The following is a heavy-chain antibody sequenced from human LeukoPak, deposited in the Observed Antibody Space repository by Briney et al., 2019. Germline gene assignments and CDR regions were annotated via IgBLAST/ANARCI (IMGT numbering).Heavy chain of an antibody. CDR3: ARMGGYSGYATH. CDR1: GYSISSGYY. D-gene: IGHD5-12*01. CDR2: IYHSGST. V-gene: IGHV4-38-2*02. Sequence: SETLSLTCTVSGYSISSGYYWGWIRQPPGKGLEWIGSIYHSGSTYYNPSLKSRVTISLDTSKNQFSLNLSSVTAADTAVYYCARMGGYSGYATHWGQGTLVTVSS. J-gene: IGHJ4*02.